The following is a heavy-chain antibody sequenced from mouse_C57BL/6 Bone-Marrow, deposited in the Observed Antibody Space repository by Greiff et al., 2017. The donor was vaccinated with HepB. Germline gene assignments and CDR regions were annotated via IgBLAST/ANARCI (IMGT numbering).Heavy chain of an antibody. Sequence: EVKLMESGGGLVKPGGSLKLSCAASGFTFSDYGMHWVRQAPEKGLEWVAYISSGSSTIYYADTVKGRFTISRDNAKNTLFLQMTSLRSEDTAMYYCARMNYYGSSLYYFDYWGQGTTLTVSS. D-gene: IGHD1-1*01. CDR1: GFTFSDYG. CDR2: ISSGSSTI. CDR3: ARMNYYGSSLYYFDY. V-gene: IGHV5-17*01. J-gene: IGHJ2*01.